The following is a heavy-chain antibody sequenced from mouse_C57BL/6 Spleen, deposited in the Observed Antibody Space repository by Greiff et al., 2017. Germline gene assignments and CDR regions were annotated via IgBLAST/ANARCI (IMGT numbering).Heavy chain of an antibody. J-gene: IGHJ4*01. CDR1: GFTFSDAW. CDR3: TRTRYGSTSYYYAMDY. D-gene: IGHD1-1*01. V-gene: IGHV6-6*01. CDR2: IRNKANNHAT. Sequence: EVKVEESGGGLVQPGGSMKLSCAASGFTFSDAWMDWVRQSPEKGLEWVAEIRNKANNHATYYAESVKGRFTISRDDSKSSVYLQMNSLRAEDTGIYYCTRTRYGSTSYYYAMDYWGQGTSVTVSS.